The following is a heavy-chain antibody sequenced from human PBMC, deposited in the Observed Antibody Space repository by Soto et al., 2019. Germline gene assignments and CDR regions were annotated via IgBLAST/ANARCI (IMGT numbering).Heavy chain of an antibody. CDR3: ARGFWQWWWIGPAQDDYFDY. V-gene: IGHV4-34*01. CDR2: INHSGST. J-gene: IGHJ4*02. Sequence: SETLSLTCAVYGGSFSGYYWSWIRQPPGKGLEWIGEINHSGSTNYNPSLKSRVTISVDTSKNQFSLKLSSVTAADTAVYYCARGFWQWWWIGPAQDDYFDYWGQGTLVTVSS. CDR1: GGSFSGYY. D-gene: IGHD2-15*01.